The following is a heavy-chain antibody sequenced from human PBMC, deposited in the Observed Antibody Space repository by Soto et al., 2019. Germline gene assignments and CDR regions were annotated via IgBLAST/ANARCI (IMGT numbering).Heavy chain of an antibody. Sequence: ASVKVSCKASGYTFTTYDINWVRQAPGQGLEWMGWMNPNRTNTGYTEKFQGRVTMTRDTSISTAYMELSSLRYDDTAVYYCVRGGFLSHDHVIIAPATLGFDPWGQGTLVTVSS. J-gene: IGHJ5*02. V-gene: IGHV1-8*01. CDR1: GYTFTTYD. CDR3: VRGGFLSHDHVIIAPATLGFDP. CDR2: MNPNRTNT. D-gene: IGHD2-2*01.